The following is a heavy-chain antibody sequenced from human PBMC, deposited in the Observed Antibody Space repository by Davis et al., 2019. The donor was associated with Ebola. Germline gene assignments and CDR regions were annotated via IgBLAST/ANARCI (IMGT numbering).Heavy chain of an antibody. CDR2: INHSGST. Sequence: MPSEPLSLTCAVHGGSFSGYYWSWIRQPPGKGLEWIGEINHSGSTNYNPSLKSRVTISVDTSKNQFSLKLSSVTAADTAVYYCAREVGAMGYYYYGMDVWGQGTTVTVSS. CDR3: AREVGAMGYYYYGMDV. D-gene: IGHD1-26*01. V-gene: IGHV4-34*01. CDR1: GGSFSGYY. J-gene: IGHJ6*02.